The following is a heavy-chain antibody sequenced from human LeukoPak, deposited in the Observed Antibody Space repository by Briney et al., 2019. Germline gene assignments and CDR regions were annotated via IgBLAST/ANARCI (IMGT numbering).Heavy chain of an antibody. Sequence: GGSLRLSCAASGFTFSSYGMHWVRQAPGKGLEWVAVIWYDGSNKYYADSVKGRFTISRDNSKNTLYLQMNSLRAEDTAVYCCARESPAVGLLWFGEPRFDPWGQGTLVTVSS. CDR3: ARESPAVGLLWFGEPRFDP. J-gene: IGHJ5*02. CDR2: IWYDGSNK. V-gene: IGHV3-33*01. D-gene: IGHD3-10*01. CDR1: GFTFSSYG.